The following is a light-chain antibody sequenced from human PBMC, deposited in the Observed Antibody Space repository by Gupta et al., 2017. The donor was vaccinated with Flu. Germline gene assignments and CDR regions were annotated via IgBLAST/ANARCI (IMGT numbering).Light chain of an antibody. CDR3: NSRDTSGDHLV. V-gene: IGLV3-19*01. CDR2: AKN. J-gene: IGLJ3*02. Sequence: SSALTQDPAVSVALGQTVRITCQGDSLRTNYANWFQQKPGQAPLLVIFAKNHRPSGIPDRFSGSASGSTASLTITGAQAEDEADYHCNSRDTSGDHLVFGGGTKLTVL. CDR1: SLRTNY.